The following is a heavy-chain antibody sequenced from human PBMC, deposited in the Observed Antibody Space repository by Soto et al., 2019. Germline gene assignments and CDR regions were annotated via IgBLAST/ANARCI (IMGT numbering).Heavy chain of an antibody. Sequence: EVQLVESGGGLVLPGGSLRLSCAASGFTFSYYAMHWVRQAPGKGLEYVSVISGNGDSTYYANPVKGRFTISRDNSKNTLYLQMGSLRDEDMAVYYCARRGYGLYFDYWGQGTLVTVSS. CDR3: ARRGYGLYFDY. J-gene: IGHJ4*02. CDR1: GFTFSYYA. CDR2: ISGNGDST. V-gene: IGHV3-64*01. D-gene: IGHD3-10*01.